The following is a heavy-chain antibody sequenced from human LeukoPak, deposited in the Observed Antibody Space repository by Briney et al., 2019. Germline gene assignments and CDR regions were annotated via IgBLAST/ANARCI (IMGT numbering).Heavy chain of an antibody. D-gene: IGHD6-19*01. J-gene: IGHJ4*02. Sequence: PWGSLRLSCAASGFTFSSYAMSGVRQAPGKGLEWVSGISGSGGSTNYADSVKGRFTISRDNSKNTLYLQMNSLRAEDTAVYYCAKDIFIAVAVNLDYWGQGTLVTVSS. CDR1: GFTFSSYA. CDR3: AKDIFIAVAVNLDY. V-gene: IGHV3-23*01. CDR2: ISGSGGST.